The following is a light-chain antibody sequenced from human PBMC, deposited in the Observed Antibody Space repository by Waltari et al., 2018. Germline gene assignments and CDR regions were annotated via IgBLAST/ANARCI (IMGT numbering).Light chain of an antibody. CDR3: QQYYSSPYT. J-gene: IGKJ2*01. CDR2: WAS. CDR1: QNIDYW. Sequence: DIQVTQSPSTLSASVGDRVTITCRASQNIDYWVAWYQQKPGQPPKLLFYWASTRESGVPDRFSASGSGTDFTLTISRLQPEDVAIYYCQQYYSSPYTFGQGTKLEIK. V-gene: IGKV1-5*03.